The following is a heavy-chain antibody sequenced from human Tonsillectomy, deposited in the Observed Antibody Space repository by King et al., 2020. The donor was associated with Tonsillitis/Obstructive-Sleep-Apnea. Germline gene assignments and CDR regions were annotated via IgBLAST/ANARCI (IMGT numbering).Heavy chain of an antibody. CDR1: GFTFSSYA. CDR3: AKTKTKGYYLLIGSFDI. Sequence: VQLVESGGGLVQPGGSLRLSCAASGFTFSSYAMSWVRQAPGKGLEWGSAISGSGGSTYYADSVKGRFTISRDNSKNTLYLQMNSLRAEDTAVYYCAKTKTKGYYLLIGSFDIWGQGTMVTVSS. J-gene: IGHJ3*02. CDR2: ISGSGGST. D-gene: IGHD3-22*01. V-gene: IGHV3-23*04.